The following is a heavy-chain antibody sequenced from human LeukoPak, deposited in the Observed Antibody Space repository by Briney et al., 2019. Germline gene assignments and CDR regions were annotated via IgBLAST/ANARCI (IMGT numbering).Heavy chain of an antibody. V-gene: IGHV3-23*01. J-gene: IGHJ4*02. CDR1: GXTFSSYA. CDR3: AKSGTACSGGSCYSHYFDF. D-gene: IGHD2-15*01. CDR2: ISGSGGST. Sequence: GGSLRLSCAASGXTFSSYAMSWVRQAPGKGREWVSAISGSGGSTYYADSVKGRFTISRDNSKNTLYLQLNSLRAEDTAVYYCAKSGTACSGGSCYSHYFDFWGQGTLVTVSS.